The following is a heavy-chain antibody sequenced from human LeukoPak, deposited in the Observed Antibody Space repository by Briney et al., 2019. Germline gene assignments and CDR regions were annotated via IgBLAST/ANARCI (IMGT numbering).Heavy chain of an antibody. CDR1: GYTFTSYD. J-gene: IGHJ6*03. Sequence: ASLKVSCKASGYTFTSYDINWVRQATGQGLEWMGWMNPNRGNTSYVQKFKGRVTMTRNTSISTAYMELSSLRSEDTAVYYCARSITMVRGVTIPYYYYYMDVWGKGTTVTVSS. CDR3: ARSITMVRGVTIPYYYYYMDV. D-gene: IGHD3-10*01. V-gene: IGHV1-8*01. CDR2: MNPNRGNT.